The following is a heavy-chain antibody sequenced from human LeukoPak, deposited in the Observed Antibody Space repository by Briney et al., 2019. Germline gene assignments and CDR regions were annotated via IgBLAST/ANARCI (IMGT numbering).Heavy chain of an antibody. J-gene: IGHJ5*02. Sequence: PSETLSLTCAVSGYSISSGYYWGWIRQPPGKGLEWIESIDHTGKTYYNPSLKSRVTISVDTYKNQVSLKLSSVTAADTAVYYCAGRPHCNGGTCYTRWFDPWGQGTLVTVSS. D-gene: IGHD2-15*01. CDR1: GYSISSGYY. CDR2: IDHTGKT. V-gene: IGHV4-38-2*01. CDR3: AGRPHCNGGTCYTRWFDP.